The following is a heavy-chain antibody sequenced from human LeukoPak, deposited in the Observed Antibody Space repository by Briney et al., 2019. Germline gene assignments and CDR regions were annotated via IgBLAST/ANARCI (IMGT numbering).Heavy chain of an antibody. CDR1: GGSISSGDFP. J-gene: IGHJ5*02. CDR3: ARPQSGLGWFDP. Sequence: PSETLSLTCAVSGGSISSGDFPWSWIRQPPGKGLEWIGYIFHTGHTSYNPSLKSRVTISVDMSKNQLSLRLTSVTAADTAVYYCARPQSGLGWFDPWGQGILVTVSS. CDR2: IFHTGHT. V-gene: IGHV4-30-2*01.